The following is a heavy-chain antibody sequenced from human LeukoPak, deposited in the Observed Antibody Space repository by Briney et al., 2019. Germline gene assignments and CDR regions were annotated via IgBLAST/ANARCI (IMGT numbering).Heavy chain of an antibody. Sequence: ASVKVSCKASGGTFSSYAISWVRQAPGQGLEWMGGIIPIFGTANYAQKFQGRVTITADESMSTAYMELSSLRSEDTAVYYCARDPIAVAGPFDYWGQGTLVTVSS. V-gene: IGHV1-69*13. J-gene: IGHJ4*02. CDR1: GGTFSSYA. CDR2: IIPIFGTA. CDR3: ARDPIAVAGPFDY. D-gene: IGHD6-19*01.